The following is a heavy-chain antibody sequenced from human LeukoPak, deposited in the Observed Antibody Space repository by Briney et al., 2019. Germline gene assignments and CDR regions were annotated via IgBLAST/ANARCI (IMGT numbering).Heavy chain of an antibody. CDR3: AQDSWGLWFGDNIRR. V-gene: IGHV3-30*18. Sequence: GGSLRLSCAASGFSFSSYSMHWVRQAPGKGLEWVAVISYDGSNKYYADSVKGRFTISRDNSKDMLYLQMNSLKTEDTAVYYCAQDSWGLWFGDNIRRGGQGTLVTVSS. J-gene: IGHJ4*02. D-gene: IGHD3-10*01. CDR1: GFSFSSYS. CDR2: ISYDGSNK.